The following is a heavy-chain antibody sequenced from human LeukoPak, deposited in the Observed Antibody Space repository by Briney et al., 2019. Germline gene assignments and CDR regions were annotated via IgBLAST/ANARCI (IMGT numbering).Heavy chain of an antibody. Sequence: ASVKVSCKASGYTFTGYYMHWVRQAPGQGLEWMGWINPNSGGTNYAQKFQGRVTMTRDTSISTAYMELSSLRSEDTAVYYCARGPSIRYSSAFLEYWGQGTLVTVSS. CDR1: GYTFTGYY. V-gene: IGHV1-2*02. CDR2: INPNSGGT. D-gene: IGHD6-19*01. CDR3: ARGPSIRYSSAFLEY. J-gene: IGHJ4*02.